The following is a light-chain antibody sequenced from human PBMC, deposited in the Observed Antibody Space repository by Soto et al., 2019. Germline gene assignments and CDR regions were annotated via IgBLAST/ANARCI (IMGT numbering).Light chain of an antibody. J-gene: IGKJ2*01. CDR2: GAS. CDR1: QSISNT. V-gene: IGKV3-15*01. Sequence: EIVMTQSPATLSVSPGERATLSCRASQSISNTLAWFQQKPGQGPRLLIYGASTRATGIPAMFSGSGSGTEFTLTISSLQSEDFAVYFCQQYNDWPRTFGQGTTLEIK. CDR3: QQYNDWPRT.